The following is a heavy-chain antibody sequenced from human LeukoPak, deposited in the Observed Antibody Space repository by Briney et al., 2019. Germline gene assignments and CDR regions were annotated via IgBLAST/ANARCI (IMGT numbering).Heavy chain of an antibody. V-gene: IGHV3-7*01. Sequence: PGGSLRLSCAASGFTFSTYWMNWVRQAPGKGLEWVASIKLDGGENYYVDSVKGRFTISRDNAKNSLSLQMNSLRAEDTAVYYCARGTRWEPFDYWGQGALVTVSS. CDR3: ARGTRWEPFDY. CDR1: GFTFSTYW. J-gene: IGHJ4*02. D-gene: IGHD1-26*01. CDR2: IKLDGGEN.